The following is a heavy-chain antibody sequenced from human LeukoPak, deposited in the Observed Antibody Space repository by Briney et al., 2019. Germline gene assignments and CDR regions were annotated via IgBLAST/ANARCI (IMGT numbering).Heavy chain of an antibody. V-gene: IGHV1-8*03. CDR1: GGTFSSYA. Sequence: AASVKVSCKASGGTFSSYAISWVRQATGQGLEWMGWMNPNTGNIGSAQKFQGRVTITRNTSISTAYMELSSLRSEDTAVYYCARLGLESPVAAAIWGQGTLVTVSS. CDR2: MNPNTGNI. D-gene: IGHD2-15*01. J-gene: IGHJ4*02. CDR3: ARLGLESPVAAAI.